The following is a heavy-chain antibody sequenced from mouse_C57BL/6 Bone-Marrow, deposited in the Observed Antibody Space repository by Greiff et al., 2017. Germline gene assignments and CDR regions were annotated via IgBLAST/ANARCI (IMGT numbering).Heavy chain of an antibody. Sequence: EVKLVESGGGLVKPGGSLKLSCAASGFTFSDYGMHWVRQAPEKGLEWVAYISSGSSTIYYADTVKGRFTISRDNAKNTLFLQMTSLRSEDTAMYYCNGYDECAMDYWGQGTSVTVSS. D-gene: IGHD2-2*01. CDR3: NGYDECAMDY. CDR2: ISSGSSTI. J-gene: IGHJ4*01. CDR1: GFTFSDYG. V-gene: IGHV5-17*01.